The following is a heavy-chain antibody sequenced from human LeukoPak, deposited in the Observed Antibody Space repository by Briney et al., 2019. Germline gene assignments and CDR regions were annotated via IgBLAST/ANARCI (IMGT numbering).Heavy chain of an antibody. CDR1: GGTFSSYA. D-gene: IGHD2-2*02. CDR3: ARAIRSTSCYTCWFDP. V-gene: IGHV1-69*05. J-gene: IGHJ5*02. CDR2: IIPIFGTA. Sequence: GASVKVSCKASGGTFSSYAISWVRQAPGQGLEWMGGIIPIFGTANYAQKFQGRVTITTDESTSTAYMELSSLRSEDTAVYYCARAIRSTSCYTCWFDPWGQGTLVTVSS.